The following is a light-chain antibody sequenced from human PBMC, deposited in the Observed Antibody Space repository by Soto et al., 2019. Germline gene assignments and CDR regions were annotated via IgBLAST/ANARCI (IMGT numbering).Light chain of an antibody. Sequence: EIVMPQSPGTLSVSPGERATLSCRAGQGVTTNFAWYQQKSGQSPRLLIYDVSIRATGVPARFSGTGSETDFTLTISGLQSEDSAVYFCQQYNNWPFSFGQGTRLEN. J-gene: IGKJ5*01. CDR3: QQYNNWPFS. V-gene: IGKV3-15*01. CDR2: DVS. CDR1: QGVTTN.